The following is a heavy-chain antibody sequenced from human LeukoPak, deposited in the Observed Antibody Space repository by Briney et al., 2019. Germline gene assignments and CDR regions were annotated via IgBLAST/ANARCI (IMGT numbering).Heavy chain of an antibody. CDR3: AKVRQWLVFDY. D-gene: IGHD6-19*01. J-gene: IGHJ4*02. Sequence: GGSLRLSCAASGFTFSSYWMNWVRQAPGKGLEWVANIKQDGSEKYYVDSVKGRFTISRDNAKNSLYLQMNSLRVEDTAVYYCAKVRQWLVFDYWGQGTLVTVSS. CDR1: GFTFSSYW. V-gene: IGHV3-7*01. CDR2: IKQDGSEK.